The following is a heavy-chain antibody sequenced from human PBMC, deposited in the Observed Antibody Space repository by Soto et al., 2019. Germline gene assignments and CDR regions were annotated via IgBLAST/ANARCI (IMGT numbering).Heavy chain of an antibody. V-gene: IGHV3-30*09. CDR2: ISYDGSKE. CDR3: ARYCNGGACYSASLDY. D-gene: IGHD2-15*01. CDR1: PFTFRSYS. Sequence: GGSLRLSCAASPFTFRSYSMHWVRQAPGKGLEWVTSISYDGSKESYADSVKGRFAISRDNSKNTLYLQMNSLRPEDTAVYYCARYCNGGACYSASLDYWGQGTQVTVSS. J-gene: IGHJ4*02.